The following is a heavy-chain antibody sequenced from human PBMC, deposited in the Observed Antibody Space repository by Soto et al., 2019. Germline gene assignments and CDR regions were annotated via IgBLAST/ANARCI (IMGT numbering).Heavy chain of an antibody. Sequence: ASVKVSCKASGGTFSSYAISWVRQAPGQGLEWMGGIIPIFGTANYAQKFQGRVTITADESTSTAYMELSSLRSEDTTGYYCARDYNMLTGYYRGECHGMDVWGQGPKVTVAS. J-gene: IGHJ6*02. D-gene: IGHD3-9*01. CDR3: ARDYNMLTGYYRGECHGMDV. CDR1: GGTFSSYA. V-gene: IGHV1-69*13. CDR2: IIPIFGTA.